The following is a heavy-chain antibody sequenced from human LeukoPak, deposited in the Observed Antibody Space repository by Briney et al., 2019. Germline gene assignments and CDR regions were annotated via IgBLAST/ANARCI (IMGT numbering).Heavy chain of an antibody. CDR1: GGSISSYY. Sequence: KPSETLSLTCTVSGGSISSYYWSWIRQPPGKGLEWIGYIYYSGSTNYNPSLKSRVTISVDTSKNQFSLKLSSVTAADTAVYCCARGGAAAGTGGLDYRGQGTLVTVSS. CDR3: ARGGAAAGTGGLDY. J-gene: IGHJ4*02. CDR2: IYYSGST. V-gene: IGHV4-59*01. D-gene: IGHD6-13*01.